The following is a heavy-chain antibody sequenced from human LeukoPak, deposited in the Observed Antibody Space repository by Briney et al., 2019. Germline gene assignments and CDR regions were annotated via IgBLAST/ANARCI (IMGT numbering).Heavy chain of an antibody. CDR2: IRYDGSNK. CDR3: AKDRMVCGSTSCYSYLDY. CDR1: GLTFSSYG. D-gene: IGHD2-2*02. V-gene: IGHV3-30*02. Sequence: GGSLRLSCAASGLTFSSYGMHWVRQAPGKGLEWVAFIRYDGSNKYYADSVKGRFTISRDNSKNTLYLQMNSLRAEDTAVYYCAKDRMVCGSTSCYSYLDYWGQGTLVTVSS. J-gene: IGHJ4*02.